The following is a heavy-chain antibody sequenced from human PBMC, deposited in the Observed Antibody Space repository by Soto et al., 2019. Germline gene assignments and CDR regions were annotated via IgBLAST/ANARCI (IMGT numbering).Heavy chain of an antibody. Sequence: LSLTCTVSGVSINSRGYYWGWIRQPPGKGLEWIESMFYSGTTYYNPSLKSRITIAVDSSKNQFSLSLSSVTAADTAFYYCAREEDGYNRLFDYWGQGILVTVSS. J-gene: IGHJ4*02. CDR2: MFYSGTT. D-gene: IGHD5-12*01. CDR3: AREEDGYNRLFDY. V-gene: IGHV4-39*02. CDR1: GVSINSRGYY.